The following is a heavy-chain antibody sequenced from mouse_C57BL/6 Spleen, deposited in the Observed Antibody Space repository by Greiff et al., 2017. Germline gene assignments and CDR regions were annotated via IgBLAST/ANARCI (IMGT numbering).Heavy chain of an antibody. CDR3: AREDYSNSFAY. CDR1: GFTFSDYG. D-gene: IGHD2-5*01. J-gene: IGHJ3*01. V-gene: IGHV5-17*01. CDR2: ISSGSSTI. Sequence: EVQGVESGGGLVKPGGSLKLSCAASGFTFSDYGMHWVRQAPEKGLEWVAYISSGSSTIYYADTVKGRFTISRDNAKHTLFLQMTSLRSEDTAMYYCAREDYSNSFAYWGQGTLVTVSA.